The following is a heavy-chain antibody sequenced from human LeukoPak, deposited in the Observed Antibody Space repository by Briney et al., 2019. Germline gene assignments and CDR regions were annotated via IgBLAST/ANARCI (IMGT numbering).Heavy chain of an antibody. J-gene: IGHJ4*02. D-gene: IGHD3-22*01. CDR3: ARVWSSGYTKDY. Sequence: GGSLRLSCAASGFTFSIYAMSWVRQAPGKGLEWVSAVSGSGGGTYYADSVKGRFTISRDNAKNSVYLQMNSLRAEDTAVYYCARVWSSGYTKDYWGQGTLVTVSS. V-gene: IGHV3-23*01. CDR1: GFTFSIYA. CDR2: VSGSGGGT.